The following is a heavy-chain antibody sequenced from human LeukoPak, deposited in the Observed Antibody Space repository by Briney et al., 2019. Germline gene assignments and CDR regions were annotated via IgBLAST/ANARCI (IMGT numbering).Heavy chain of an antibody. CDR3: ARDRRDGYNPDAFDI. J-gene: IGHJ3*02. CDR2: INPSDGST. D-gene: IGHD5-24*01. V-gene: IGHV1-46*01. Sequence: ASVKVSCKAFGYTFTSYYMHWVRQAPGQGLEWMGTINPSDGSTSYAQKFQGRVTMTRDTSTSTVYMELSSLRSEDTAVYYCARDRRDGYNPDAFDIWGQGTMVTVSS. CDR1: GYTFTSYY.